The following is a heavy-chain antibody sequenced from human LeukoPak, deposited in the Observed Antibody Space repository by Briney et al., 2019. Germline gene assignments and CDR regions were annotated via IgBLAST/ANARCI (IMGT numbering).Heavy chain of an antibody. J-gene: IGHJ4*02. CDR3: ARVGAMSSSWLLH. D-gene: IGHD6-13*01. V-gene: IGHV3-21*01. Sequence: GGSLRLSCAASGFSFSSYAIHWVRQAPGKGLEWVSSISSSSSYIYYADSVKGRFTISRDNAKNSLYLQMNSLRVEDTAVYYCARVGAMSSSWLLHWGQGTLVIVSS. CDR2: ISSSSSYI. CDR1: GFSFSSYA.